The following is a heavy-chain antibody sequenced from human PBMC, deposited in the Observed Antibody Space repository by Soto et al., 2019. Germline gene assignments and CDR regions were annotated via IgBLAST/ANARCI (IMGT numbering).Heavy chain of an antibody. CDR2: IYTSGST. D-gene: IGHD1-26*01. Sequence: QVQLQESGPGLVKPSETLSLTCNVSGGSIRSYYWSWVRQPAGKPLEWMGRIYTSGSTNYNPSLKSLVSMSVDTSKNQFSLEVTSVTAADTAVYYCAREGASGFGMDVWGLGTTVTVSS. CDR1: GGSIRSYY. V-gene: IGHV4-4*07. CDR3: AREGASGFGMDV. J-gene: IGHJ6*02.